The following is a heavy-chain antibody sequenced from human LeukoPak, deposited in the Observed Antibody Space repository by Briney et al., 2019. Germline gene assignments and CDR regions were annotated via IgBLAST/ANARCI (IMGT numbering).Heavy chain of an antibody. CDR3: ARVPNSGYSYGPYYYDSSGYQGWFDP. CDR2: INWNGGST. Sequence: GGSLRLSCAASGFTFDDYGMSWVRQAPGKGLEWVSGINWNGGSTGYADSVKGRFTISRDNAKNSLYLQMNSLRAEDTALYYCARVPNSGYSYGPYYYDSSGYQGWFDPWGQGTLVTVSS. CDR1: GFTFDDYG. J-gene: IGHJ5*02. V-gene: IGHV3-20*04. D-gene: IGHD3-22*01.